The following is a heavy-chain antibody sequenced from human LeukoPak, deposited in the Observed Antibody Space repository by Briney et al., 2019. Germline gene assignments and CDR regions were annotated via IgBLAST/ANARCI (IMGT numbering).Heavy chain of an antibody. CDR3: ARQWGANGYGYFDY. J-gene: IGHJ4*02. D-gene: IGHD5-12*01. CDR1: GGSISSYY. CDR2: IYTSGST. V-gene: IGHV4-4*07. Sequence: SETLSLTCTVSGGSISSYYWSWIRQPAGKGLEWIGRIYTSGSTNYNPSLKSRVTISLDTSKNQFSLKLRSVNAADTAVYYCARQWGANGYGYFDYWGQGTLVTVSS.